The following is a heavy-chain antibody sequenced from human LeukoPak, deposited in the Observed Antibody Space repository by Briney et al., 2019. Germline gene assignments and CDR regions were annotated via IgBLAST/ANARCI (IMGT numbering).Heavy chain of an antibody. CDR2: IWSVGGAE. Sequence: GGSLRLSCVASGFPISSYGMHWVRQAPGKGLEWVAVIWSVGGAEYYADSVKGRFTISRDNSKNMLFLQMNSLRAEDTAVYYCAKGHYYGSGSLDYWGQGTLVTVSS. D-gene: IGHD3-10*01. CDR1: GFPISSYG. V-gene: IGHV3-33*06. J-gene: IGHJ4*02. CDR3: AKGHYYGSGSLDY.